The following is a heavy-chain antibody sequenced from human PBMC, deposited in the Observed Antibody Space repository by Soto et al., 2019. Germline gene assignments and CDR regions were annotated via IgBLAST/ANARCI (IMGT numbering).Heavy chain of an antibody. CDR3: ARDPTTVAPLWGMDV. CDR2: IWYDGSNK. Sequence: SLRLSCAASGFTFSSYGMHWVRQAPGKGLEWVAVIWYDGSNKYYADSVKGRFTISRDNAKNSLYLQMNNLRAEDTAVYYCARDPTTVAPLWGMDVWGQGTTVTVSS. V-gene: IGHV3-33*01. D-gene: IGHD4-17*01. CDR1: GFTFSSYG. J-gene: IGHJ6*02.